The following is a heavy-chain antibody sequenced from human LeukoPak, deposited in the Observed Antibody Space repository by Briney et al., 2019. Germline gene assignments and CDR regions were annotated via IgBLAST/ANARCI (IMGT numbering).Heavy chain of an antibody. Sequence: PGGSLRHSCAPSGFTFCSYSMNSVRPAPGERVEWVSYIFSSSSTIYYADSVKGRFTISRDNAKNSLYLQMNSLRDEDTAVYYCARRNNGVVPAGIGYYFDYWGQGTLVTVSS. J-gene: IGHJ4*02. D-gene: IGHD2-2*01. CDR3: ARRNNGVVPAGIGYYFDY. CDR2: IFSSSSTI. V-gene: IGHV3-48*02. CDR1: GFTFCSYS.